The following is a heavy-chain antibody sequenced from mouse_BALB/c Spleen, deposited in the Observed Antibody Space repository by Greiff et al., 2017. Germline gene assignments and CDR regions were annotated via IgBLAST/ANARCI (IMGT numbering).Heavy chain of an antibody. J-gene: IGHJ2*01. Sequence: EVQLQQSGPGLVKPSQSLSLTCTVTGYSITSDYAWNWIRQFPGNKLEWMGYISYSGSTSYNPSLKSRISITRDTSKNQFFLQLNSVTTEDTATYYCARYGYYRLDYWGQGTTLTVSS. CDR1: GYSITSDYA. D-gene: IGHD2-3*01. CDR3: ARYGYYRLDY. CDR2: ISYSGST. V-gene: IGHV3-2*02.